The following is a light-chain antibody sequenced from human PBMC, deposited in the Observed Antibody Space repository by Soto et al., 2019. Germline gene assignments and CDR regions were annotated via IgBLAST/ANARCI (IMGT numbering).Light chain of an antibody. CDR3: QQTYNSVT. CDR1: QTISSY. V-gene: IGKV1-39*01. Sequence: DIQITQSPSSLSASVGDRVTITCRASQTISSYLNWYQQKPGKAPKLLIYAASTLQSGVPSRFSGSGSGTDFTLTISSLQPEDFVTYYCQQTYNSVTVGGGTKVDIK. J-gene: IGKJ4*01. CDR2: AAS.